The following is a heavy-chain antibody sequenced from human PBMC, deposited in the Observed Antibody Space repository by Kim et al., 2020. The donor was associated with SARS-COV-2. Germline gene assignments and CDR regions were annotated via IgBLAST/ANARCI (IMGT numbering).Heavy chain of an antibody. Sequence: GGSLRLSCAASGFTFDDYAMHWGRQAPGKGLEWVSGISWNSGSIGYADSVKGRFTISRDNAKNSLYLQMNSLRPEDTALYYCAKIRWDFTDYGMDVWGQG. CDR3: AKIRWDFTDYGMDV. V-gene: IGHV3-9*01. J-gene: IGHJ6*02. CDR1: GFTFDDYA. CDR2: ISWNSGSI. D-gene: IGHD2-8*02.